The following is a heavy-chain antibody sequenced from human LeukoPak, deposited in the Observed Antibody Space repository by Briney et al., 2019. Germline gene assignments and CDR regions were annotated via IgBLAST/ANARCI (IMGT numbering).Heavy chain of an antibody. V-gene: IGHV4-38-2*02. J-gene: IGHJ3*02. CDR3: AREVILAAFDI. CDR1: GYSISSGYY. CDR2: IYHSGST. D-gene: IGHD2-8*02. Sequence: SETLSLTCTVSGYSISSGYYWGWIRQPPGKGLEWIGSIYHSGSTYYNPSLKSRVTISVDTSKNQFSLKLSSVTAADTAVYYCAREVILAAFDIWGQGTMVTVSS.